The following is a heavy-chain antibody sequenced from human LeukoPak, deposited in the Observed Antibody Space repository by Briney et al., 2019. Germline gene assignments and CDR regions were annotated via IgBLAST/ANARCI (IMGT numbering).Heavy chain of an antibody. CDR1: GGSISSYY. V-gene: IGHV4-59*01. CDR2: IYYSGST. CDR3: ARLGYGDYDAWYFDL. J-gene: IGHJ2*01. D-gene: IGHD4-17*01. Sequence: PSETLSLTCTVSGGSISSYYWSWIRQLPGKGLEWIGYIYYSGSTNYNPSLKSRVTISVDTSKNQFSLKLSSVTAADTAVYYCARLGYGDYDAWYFDLWGRGTLVTVSS.